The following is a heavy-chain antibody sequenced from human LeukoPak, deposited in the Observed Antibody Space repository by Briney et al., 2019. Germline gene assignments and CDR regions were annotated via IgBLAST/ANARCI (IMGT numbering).Heavy chain of an antibody. CDR3: ARGPRITMIRGGQWYYYMDV. CDR2: IIPIFGTA. CDR1: GGTFSSYA. V-gene: IGHV1-69*05. D-gene: IGHD3-10*01. J-gene: IGHJ6*03. Sequence: GASVKVSCKASGGTFSSYAISWVRQAPGQGLEWMGGIIPIFGTANYAQKFQGRVTMTRDTSTSTVYMELSSLRSEDTVVDYCARGPRITMIRGGQWYYYMDVWGKGTTVTISS.